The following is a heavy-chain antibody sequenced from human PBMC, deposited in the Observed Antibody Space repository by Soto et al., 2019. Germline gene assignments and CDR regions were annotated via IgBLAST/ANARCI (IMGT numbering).Heavy chain of an antibody. CDR2: LFSGGST. D-gene: IGHD1-26*01. J-gene: IGHJ6*02. CDR1: GGSVSSNY. V-gene: IGHV3-53*01. Sequence: GGSLRLSCEVSGGSVSSNYISWVRQAPGKGLEWVSVLFSGGSTYYADSVQGRFTISRDTSKSTVYLQMHSLTAEDTAVYYCTRDQSIVGATGGAYFYYGMDVWGQGTTVTVSS. CDR3: TRDQSIVGATGGAYFYYGMDV.